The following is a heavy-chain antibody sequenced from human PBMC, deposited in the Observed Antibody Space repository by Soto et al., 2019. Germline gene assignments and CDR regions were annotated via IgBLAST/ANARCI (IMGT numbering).Heavy chain of an antibody. CDR3: ASDEITFGGEDWGRDAFDI. CDR1: GYTFTSYG. J-gene: IGHJ3*02. V-gene: IGHV1-18*01. Sequence: QVQLVQSGAEVKKPGASVKVSCKASGYTFTSYGISWVRQAPGQGLEWMGWISAYNGNTNYAQKLQGRVTMTTDTSTSTAYMELRSLRSDDTAVYYCASDEITFGGEDWGRDAFDIWGQGTMVTVSS. D-gene: IGHD3-16*01. CDR2: ISAYNGNT.